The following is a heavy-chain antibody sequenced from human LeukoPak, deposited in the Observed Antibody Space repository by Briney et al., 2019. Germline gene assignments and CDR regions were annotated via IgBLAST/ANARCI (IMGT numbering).Heavy chain of an antibody. D-gene: IGHD6-6*01. CDR2: INPNSGGT. J-gene: IGHJ4*02. Sequence: ASVKVSCKASGYTFIGYYIHWVRQAPGQGLEWMGWINPNSGGTNYAQKFQGRVTMTRDTSISTAYMELSRLRSDDTAVYYCARDLGHSSSGYWGQGTLVTVSS. V-gene: IGHV1-2*02. CDR3: ARDLGHSSSGY. CDR1: GYTFIGYY.